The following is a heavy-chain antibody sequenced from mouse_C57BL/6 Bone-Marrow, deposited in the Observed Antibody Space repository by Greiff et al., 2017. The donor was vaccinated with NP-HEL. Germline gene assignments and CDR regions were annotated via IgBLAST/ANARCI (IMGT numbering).Heavy chain of an antibody. V-gene: IGHV1-59*01. CDR1: GYTFTSYW. CDR2: IDPSDSYT. J-gene: IGHJ3*01. CDR3: ARTLFAY. Sequence: VQLQQPGAELVRPGTSVKLSCKASGYTFTSYWMHWVKQRPGQGLEWIGVIDPSDSYTNYNQKFKGKATLTVDTSSSTAYMQLSSLTFEDSAVYYCARTLFAYWGQGTLVTVSA.